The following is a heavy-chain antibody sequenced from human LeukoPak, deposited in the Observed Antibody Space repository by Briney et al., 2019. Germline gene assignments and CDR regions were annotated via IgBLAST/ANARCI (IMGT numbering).Heavy chain of an antibody. CDR2: IYYSGST. J-gene: IGHJ4*02. CDR3: ARVSLFGSRYYFDY. V-gene: IGHV4-59*01. Sequence: SETLSLTCTISGGSISSYYWSWIRQPPGKGLEWIGYIYYSGSTNYNPSLKSRVTISVDTSKNQFSLKLSSVTAADTAVYYCARVSLFGSRYYFDYWGQGTLVTVSS. D-gene: IGHD3-16*01. CDR1: GGSISSYY.